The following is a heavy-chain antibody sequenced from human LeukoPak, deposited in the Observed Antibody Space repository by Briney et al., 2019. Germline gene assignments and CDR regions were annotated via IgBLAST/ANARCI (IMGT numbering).Heavy chain of an antibody. CDR2: IIPIFGTA. V-gene: IGHV1-69*05. CDR3: AVIKSSGWYYFDY. D-gene: IGHD6-19*01. Sequence: GSSVKVSCKASGGTFSSYAISWVRQAPGQGLEWMGGIIPIFGTANSAQKFQGRVTITTDESTSTAYMELSSLRSEDTAVYYCAVIKSSGWYYFDYWGQGTLVTVSS. J-gene: IGHJ4*02. CDR1: GGTFSSYA.